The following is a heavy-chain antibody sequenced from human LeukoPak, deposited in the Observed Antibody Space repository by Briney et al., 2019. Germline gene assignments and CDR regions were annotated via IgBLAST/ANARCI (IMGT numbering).Heavy chain of an antibody. J-gene: IGHJ5*02. D-gene: IGHD4-17*01. V-gene: IGHV4-59*08. CDR1: GGSISSYY. Sequence: SETLSLTCTVSGGSISSYYWSWIRQPPGKGLEWIGYIYYSGSTNYNPSLKSRVTISVDTSKNQFSLKLSSVTAADTAVYYCARHPYGASEWFDPWGQGTLVIVSS. CDR3: ARHPYGASEWFDP. CDR2: IYYSGST.